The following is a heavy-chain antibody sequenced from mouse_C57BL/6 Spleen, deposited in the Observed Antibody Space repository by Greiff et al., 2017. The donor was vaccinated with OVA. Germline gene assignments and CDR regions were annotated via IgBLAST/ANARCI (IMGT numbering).Heavy chain of an antibody. CDR2: ISSGGSYT. V-gene: IGHV5-6*02. CDR1: GFTFSSYG. Sequence: EVMLVESGGDLVKPGGSLKLSCAASGFTFSSYGMSWVRQTPDKRLEWVATISSGGSYTYYPDSVKGRFTISRDNAKNTLYLQMSSLKSEDTAMYYCARLHYYGSSYGWYFDVWGTGTTVTVSS. CDR3: ARLHYYGSSYGWYFDV. D-gene: IGHD1-1*01. J-gene: IGHJ1*03.